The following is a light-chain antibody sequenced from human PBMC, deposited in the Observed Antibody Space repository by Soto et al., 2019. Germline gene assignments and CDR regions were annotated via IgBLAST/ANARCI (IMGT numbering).Light chain of an antibody. CDR1: SSDVGGYNY. CDR2: EVS. CDR3: SSYAGTNNMV. J-gene: IGLJ3*02. Sequence: QSVLTQPPSASGSPGQSVTISCTGTSSDVGGYNYGSWYQQHPGKAPKLMIYEVSKRPSGVPDRFSGSKSGNTASLTVSGLQAEDEADSYCSSYAGTNNMVFGGGTKLTVL. V-gene: IGLV2-8*01.